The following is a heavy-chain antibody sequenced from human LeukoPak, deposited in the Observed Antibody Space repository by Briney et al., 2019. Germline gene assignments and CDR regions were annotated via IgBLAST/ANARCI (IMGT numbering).Heavy chain of an antibody. CDR3: ARGPNLVGSSWYWDRFDP. V-gene: IGHV1-8*01. CDR1: GYTFTSYD. J-gene: IGHJ5*02. D-gene: IGHD6-13*01. CDR2: MNPNSGNT. Sequence: ASVKVSCKASGYTFTSYDINWVRQATGQGLEWMGWMNPNSGNTGYAQKFQGRVTMTRNTSISTAYMELSSLRSEDTAVYYCARGPNLVGSSWYWDRFDPWGQGTLVTVSS.